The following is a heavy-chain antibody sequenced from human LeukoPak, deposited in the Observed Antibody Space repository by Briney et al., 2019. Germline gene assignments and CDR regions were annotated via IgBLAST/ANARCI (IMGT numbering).Heavy chain of an antibody. CDR1: GFTFSSYS. CDR3: ARGRVTMVRGATHYYYYGMDV. CDR2: ISSSSSYI. V-gene: IGHV3-21*01. J-gene: IGHJ6*02. D-gene: IGHD3-10*01. Sequence: AGGSLRLSGAASGFTFSSYSMNWVRQAPGKGLEWVSSISSSSSYIYYADSVKGRFTISRDNAKNSLYLQMNSLRAEDTAVYYCARGRVTMVRGATHYYYYGMDVWGQGTTVTVSS.